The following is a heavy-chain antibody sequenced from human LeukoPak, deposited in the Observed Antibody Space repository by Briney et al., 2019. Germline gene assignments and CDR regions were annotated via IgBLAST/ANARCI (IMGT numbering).Heavy chain of an antibody. CDR3: ARGYYDILTGYGYYFGY. CDR1: GYTFTSYG. V-gene: IGHV1-18*04. CDR2: ISAYNGNT. Sequence: ASVKVSCKASGYTFTSYGISWVRQAPGQGLEWMGWISAYNGNTNYAQKLQGRVTMTTDTSTSTAYMELRSLRSDDTAVYYCARGYYDILTGYGYYFGYWGQGTLVTVSS. J-gene: IGHJ4*02. D-gene: IGHD3-9*01.